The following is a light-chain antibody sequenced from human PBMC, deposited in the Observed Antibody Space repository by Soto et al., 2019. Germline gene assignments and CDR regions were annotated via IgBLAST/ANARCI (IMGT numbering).Light chain of an antibody. CDR2: DVS. CDR3: QQYGSSPRT. CDR1: RSLSSTS. V-gene: IGKV3-20*01. J-gene: IGKJ1*01. Sequence: EIVLTQSPGTLSLSPGERAALSCRASRSLSSTSLAWYQQRPGQAPMLLIYDVSSRATGIPDRFSGSGSGTDFTLTINRLEPDDFAVYYCQQYGSSPRTFGQGTKVEIK.